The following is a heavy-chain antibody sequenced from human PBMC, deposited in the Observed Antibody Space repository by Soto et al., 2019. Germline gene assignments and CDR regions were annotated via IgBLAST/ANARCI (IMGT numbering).Heavy chain of an antibody. Sequence: ESGGGVVQPGRSLRLSCAASGFTFSSYGMHWVRQAPGKGLEWVAVISYDGSNKYYADSVKGRFTISRDNSKNTLYLQMNSLRAEDTAVYYYAKDLSHGAFDIWGQGTMVTVSS. CDR1: GFTFSSYG. J-gene: IGHJ3*02. CDR2: ISYDGSNK. CDR3: AKDLSHGAFDI. V-gene: IGHV3-30*18.